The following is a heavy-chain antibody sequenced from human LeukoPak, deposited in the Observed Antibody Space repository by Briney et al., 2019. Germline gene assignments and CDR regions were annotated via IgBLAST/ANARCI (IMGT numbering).Heavy chain of an antibody. D-gene: IGHD6-19*01. CDR2: ISSYNGNT. J-gene: IGHJ3*02. CDR1: GYTFTSYG. Sequence: ASVKVSCKASGYTFTSYGISWVRQAPGQGLEWMGWISSYNGNTNYAQKLQGRVTMTTDTSTSTAYMELRSLRSDDTAVYYCAREGSSGWDQHDAFDIWGQGTMVTVSS. CDR3: AREGSSGWDQHDAFDI. V-gene: IGHV1-18*01.